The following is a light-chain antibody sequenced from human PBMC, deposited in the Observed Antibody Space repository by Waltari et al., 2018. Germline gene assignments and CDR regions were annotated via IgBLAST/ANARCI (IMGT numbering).Light chain of an antibody. Sequence: QSALTQPRSVSGSPGQSVTISCTGPSNDVGRYKYVFWSHRHPGKAPKLMIYNVSERPSGVPDRFSGSKSANTASLTISGLQAEDEADYYCCTYVGGYSYVFGTGTKVTVL. CDR3: CTYVGGYSYV. CDR2: NVS. CDR1: SNDVGRYKY. J-gene: IGLJ1*01. V-gene: IGLV2-11*01.